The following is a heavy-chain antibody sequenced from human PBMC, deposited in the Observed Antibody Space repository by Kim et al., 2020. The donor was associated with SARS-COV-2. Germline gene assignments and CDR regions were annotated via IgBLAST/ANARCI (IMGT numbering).Heavy chain of an antibody. V-gene: IGHV3-30*02. Sequence: VKGRFTISRDNSKNTMYLQMNRLSAEDTAVYYCAKEWVYRGTTGSNWFDPWGQGTLVTVSS. J-gene: IGHJ5*02. D-gene: IGHD1-7*01. CDR3: AKEWVYRGTTGSNWFDP.